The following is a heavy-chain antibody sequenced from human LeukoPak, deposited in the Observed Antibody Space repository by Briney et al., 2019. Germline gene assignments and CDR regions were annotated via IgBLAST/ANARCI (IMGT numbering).Heavy chain of an antibody. J-gene: IGHJ4*02. CDR1: GFTFSSYS. D-gene: IGHD1-26*01. Sequence: GGSLRHSCAASGFTFSSYSMNWVRQAPGKGLELVSSISSSSSYIYYAESVKGRFTISRDNAKNSLYLQMNSLRAEDTAVYYCARRIDGSYSPSTYYFDYWGQGTLVTVSS. CDR3: ARRIDGSYSPSTYYFDY. CDR2: ISSSSSYI. V-gene: IGHV3-21*01.